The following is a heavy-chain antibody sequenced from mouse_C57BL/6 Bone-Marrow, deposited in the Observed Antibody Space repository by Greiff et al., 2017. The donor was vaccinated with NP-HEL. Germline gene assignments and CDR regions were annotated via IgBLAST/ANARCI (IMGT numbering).Heavy chain of an antibody. J-gene: IGHJ4*01. D-gene: IGHD1-1*01. CDR3: TGLYYYGSRRAMDY. V-gene: IGHV6-3*01. Sequence: EVQVVESGGGLVQPGGSMKLSCVASGFTFSNYWMNWVRQSPEKGLEWVAQIRLKSDNYATHYAESVKGRFTISRDDSKSSVYLQMNNLRAEDTGIYYCTGLYYYGSRRAMDYWGQGTSVTVSS. CDR2: IRLKSDNYAT. CDR1: GFTFSNYW.